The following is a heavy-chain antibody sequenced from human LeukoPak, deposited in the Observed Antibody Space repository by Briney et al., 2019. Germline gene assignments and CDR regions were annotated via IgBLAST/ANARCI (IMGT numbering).Heavy chain of an antibody. CDR3: AGVRTGTTSYDY. Sequence: PSETLSLTCTVSGGSISSYYWSWIRQPPGKGLEWIGYIYYSGSTNYNPSLKSRVTISVDTSKNQFSLKLSSVTAADTAVYYCAGVRTGTTSYDYWGQGTLVTVSS. CDR2: IYYSGST. D-gene: IGHD1-1*01. V-gene: IGHV4-59*01. J-gene: IGHJ4*02. CDR1: GGSISSYY.